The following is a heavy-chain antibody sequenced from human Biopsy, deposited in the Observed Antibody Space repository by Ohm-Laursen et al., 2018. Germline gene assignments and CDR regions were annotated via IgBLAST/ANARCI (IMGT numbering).Heavy chain of an antibody. V-gene: IGHV4-31*03. CDR2: ISYRGST. J-gene: IGHJ4*02. Sequence: SDTLSLTCTVSGASIGSNDYYWTWIRQRPGKGLEWAGHISYRGSTYYNPSLKSRVTISVDTSKNQFSLNLNSVTAADTAMYYCTRVRTFGGVIGGYYFDSWGQGILVTVSS. CDR1: GASIGSNDYY. D-gene: IGHD3-16*02. CDR3: TRVRTFGGVIGGYYFDS.